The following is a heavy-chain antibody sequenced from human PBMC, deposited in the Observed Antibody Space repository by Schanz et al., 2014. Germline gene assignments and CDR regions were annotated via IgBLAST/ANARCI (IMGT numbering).Heavy chain of an antibody. J-gene: IGHJ3*02. CDR1: GFAFSSYG. V-gene: IGHV3-48*01. CDR3: AKGRFGELSAFDI. CDR2: ITYNGGTI. Sequence: EVQLVESGGGLVQPGGSLRLSCLASGFAFSSYGMNWLRQAPGKGLEWISYITYNGGTIYYADSVKGRFTISRDNSKSTLYVEMNSLRVEDTAVYYCAKGRFGELSAFDIWGQGTMXTVSS. D-gene: IGHD3-10*01.